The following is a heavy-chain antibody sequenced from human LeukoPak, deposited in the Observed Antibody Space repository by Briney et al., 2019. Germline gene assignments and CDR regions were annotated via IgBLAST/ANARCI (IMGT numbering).Heavy chain of an antibody. D-gene: IGHD3-3*01. CDR2: IIPIFGTA. V-gene: IGHV1-69*05. J-gene: IGHJ4*02. CDR1: GGTFSSYA. CDR3: ARPQSGYEFRSGSTFDY. Sequence: SVKVSCKASGGTFSSYAISWVRQAPGQGLEWMGRIIPIFGTANYAQKFQGRVTITTDESTSTAYMELSSLRSEDTAVYYCARPQSGYEFRSGSTFDYWGQGTLITVSS.